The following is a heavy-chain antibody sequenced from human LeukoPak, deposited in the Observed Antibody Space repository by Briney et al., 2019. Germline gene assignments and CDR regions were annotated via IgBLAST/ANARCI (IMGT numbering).Heavy chain of an antibody. CDR2: ISYVGSNK. V-gene: IGHV3-30*03. Sequence: PGGSLRLSCAASGFTFSSYGMHWVRQAPGKGLDWVAVISYVGSNKFYADSVKGRFTISRDNSKNTLYLQMNSLRAEDTAVYYCARALSAYCGGDCDAFDIWGQGTMVTVSS. CDR1: GFTFSSYG. D-gene: IGHD2-21*02. J-gene: IGHJ3*02. CDR3: ARALSAYCGGDCDAFDI.